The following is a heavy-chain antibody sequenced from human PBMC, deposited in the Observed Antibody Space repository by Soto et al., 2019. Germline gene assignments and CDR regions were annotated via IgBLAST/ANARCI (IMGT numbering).Heavy chain of an antibody. CDR3: ARRYSSSFDF. CDR2: IYYSGST. Sequence: QVQLQESGPGLVKPSETLSLTCTVSGGSISSYYWSWIRQPPGKGLEWIGNIYYSGSTNYNPSLKSRVTISVDTSKNQFSLKLSSVTAADTAVYYCARRYSSSFDFWGQGTLVTVSS. CDR1: GGSISSYY. J-gene: IGHJ4*02. V-gene: IGHV4-59*08. D-gene: IGHD6-13*01.